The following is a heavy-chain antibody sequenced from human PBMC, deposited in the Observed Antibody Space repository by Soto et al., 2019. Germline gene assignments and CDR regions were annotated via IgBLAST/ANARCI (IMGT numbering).Heavy chain of an antibody. D-gene: IGHD2-2*02. CDR1: GGSISSYY. J-gene: IGHJ4*02. Sequence: PSETLSLTCTVSGGSISSYYWSWIRQPPGKGLEWIGYIYYSGSTNYNPSLKSRVTISVDTSKNQFSLKLSSVTAADTAVYYCARRLYTKFDCWGQGTLVTVSS. CDR3: ARRLYTKFDC. V-gene: IGHV4-59*01. CDR2: IYYSGST.